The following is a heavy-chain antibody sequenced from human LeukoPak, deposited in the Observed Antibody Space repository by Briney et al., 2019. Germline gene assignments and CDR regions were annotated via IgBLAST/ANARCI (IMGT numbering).Heavy chain of an antibody. Sequence: PSETLSLTCTVSGGPIITTNYFWGWLRQPPGQGLEWIGTVFYSGSTYYNPSLKSRVTISVDPSKNQFPLSLSSVTAADTAVYYCAREPAAALFLPGSYFDYWGQGTLVPVSS. CDR3: AREPAAALFLPGSYFDY. V-gene: IGHV4-39*06. CDR1: GGPIITTNYF. J-gene: IGHJ4*02. D-gene: IGHD6-13*01. CDR2: VFYSGST.